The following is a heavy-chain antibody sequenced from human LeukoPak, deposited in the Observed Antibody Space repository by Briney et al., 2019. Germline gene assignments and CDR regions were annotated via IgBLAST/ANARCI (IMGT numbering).Heavy chain of an antibody. D-gene: IGHD2-8*01. V-gene: IGHV1-2*06. CDR3: ASLLMTDVDY. Sequence: VASVTVSCTACRYTFTGYYMHWVRQAPGQGLEWMGRINPNSGGTNYAQKFQGRVTMTRDTSISTAYMELSRLRSDDTAVYYCASLLMTDVDYWGQGTLVTVSS. CDR1: RYTFTGYY. CDR2: INPNSGGT. J-gene: IGHJ4*02.